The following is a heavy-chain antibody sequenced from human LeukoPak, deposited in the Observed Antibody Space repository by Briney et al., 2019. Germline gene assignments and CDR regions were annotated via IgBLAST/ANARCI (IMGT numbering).Heavy chain of an antibody. CDR1: GFTFSSYS. Sequence: GGSLRLSCAAPGFTFSSYSMNWVRQAPGKGLEWVSSISSSSSYIYYADSVKGRFTISRDNAKNSLYLQMNSLRAEDTAVYYCARESDVVVPAAMKYYYYMDVWGKGTTVTVSS. CDR3: ARESDVVVPAAMKYYYYMDV. V-gene: IGHV3-21*01. D-gene: IGHD2-2*01. J-gene: IGHJ6*03. CDR2: ISSSSSYI.